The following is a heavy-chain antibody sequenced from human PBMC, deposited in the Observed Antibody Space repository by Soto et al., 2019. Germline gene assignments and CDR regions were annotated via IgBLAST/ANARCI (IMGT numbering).Heavy chain of an antibody. Sequence: PGGSLRLSCAASGFTFSSYAMSWVRQAPGKGLEWVSAISGSGGSTYYADSVKGRFTISRDNSKNTLYLQMNSLRAEDTAVYYCAKAGYSGYDWTYYYYGMDVWGHGTTVTVSS. J-gene: IGHJ6*02. CDR3: AKAGYSGYDWTYYYYGMDV. CDR2: ISGSGGST. D-gene: IGHD5-12*01. V-gene: IGHV3-23*01. CDR1: GFTFSSYA.